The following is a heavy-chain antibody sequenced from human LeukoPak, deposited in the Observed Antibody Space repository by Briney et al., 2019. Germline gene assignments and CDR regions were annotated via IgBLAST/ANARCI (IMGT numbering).Heavy chain of an antibody. D-gene: IGHD3-16*01. CDR2: IFHSGIA. Sequence: SETLSLTCAVSNYPITSDYYWVWIRQPPGQGLEWIGQIFHSGIAHYNPSLKSRVTTSVDTSRSQFSVNLNSVTAADTAVYYCGRAGFGTAYNRFYYYMDVWGEGTTVTVSS. CDR1: NYPITSDYY. CDR3: GRAGFGTAYNRFYYYMDV. V-gene: IGHV4-38-2*01. J-gene: IGHJ6*03.